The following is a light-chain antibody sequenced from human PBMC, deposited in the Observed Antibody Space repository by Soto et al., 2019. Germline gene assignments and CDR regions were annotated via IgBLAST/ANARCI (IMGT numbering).Light chain of an antibody. CDR3: QQYGTSPWT. V-gene: IGKV3-20*01. CDR1: QSISSSY. J-gene: IGKJ1*01. Sequence: EVVLTQSPATLSLSPGEIVTLSCRASQSISSSYLAWYQQKPGQAPRLLIYGARTRATGVPDRFSASGSGTDFSLTISRLEPEDFAVYYCQQYGTSPWTFGQGTKVDIK. CDR2: GAR.